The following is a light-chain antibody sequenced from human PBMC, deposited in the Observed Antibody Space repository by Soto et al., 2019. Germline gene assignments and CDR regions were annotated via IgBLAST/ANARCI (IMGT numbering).Light chain of an antibody. CDR1: NIESKS. CDR2: ADS. J-gene: IGLJ2*01. CDR3: QVWDSSRVQVV. V-gene: IGLV3-21*02. Sequence: SYELTQPPSVSVAPGQTARITCGENNIESKSVHWYQQKSGQAPVLVLYADSDRPSGIPERFSGSNSGDTATLTISSVESGDEADHFCQVWDSSRVQVVFGGGTKLTVL.